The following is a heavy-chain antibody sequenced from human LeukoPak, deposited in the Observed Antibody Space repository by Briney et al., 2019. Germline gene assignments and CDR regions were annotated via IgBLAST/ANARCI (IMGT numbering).Heavy chain of an antibody. CDR2: IIPIFGTS. CDR1: GGTFSNYD. CDR3: ARRYCTNGVCYHDRGAFDI. J-gene: IGHJ3*02. D-gene: IGHD2-8*01. Sequence: SVKVSCKASGGTFSNYDISWVRQAPGQGLEWMGGIIPIFGTSNYAQKFQGRVTIIADKSTSTAYMELSSLRSEDTAVYYCARRYCTNGVCYHDRGAFDIWGQGTMVIVSS. V-gene: IGHV1-69*06.